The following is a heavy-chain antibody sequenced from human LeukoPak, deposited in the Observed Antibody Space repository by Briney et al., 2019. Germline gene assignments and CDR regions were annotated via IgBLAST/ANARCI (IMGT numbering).Heavy chain of an antibody. Sequence: SETLSLTCTVSGASISTYYWSWIRQPPGKGLEWIGYIFYSGSTLYNPSLQSRVTISVDTSKNQFSLKLSSVTAADTAVYCCARGYYDFWSGQRWYYFDYWGQGTLVTVSS. CDR2: IFYSGST. CDR3: ARGYYDFWSGQRWYYFDY. D-gene: IGHD3-3*01. CDR1: GASISTYY. J-gene: IGHJ4*02. V-gene: IGHV4-59*08.